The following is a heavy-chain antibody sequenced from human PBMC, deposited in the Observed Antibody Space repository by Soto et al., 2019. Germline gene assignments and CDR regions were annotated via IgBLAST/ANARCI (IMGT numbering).Heavy chain of an antibody. CDR2: IFPDNSAT. V-gene: IGHV5-51*01. CDR3: ARLGAAAGKEAFDY. J-gene: IGHJ4*02. Sequence: GESLKISCKGSGYTFTNKWIGWVRRMPGIGLEWMGIIFPDNSATRYSPSFQGQVTVSADKSISTAYLQWNSLKASDTAIYYCARLGAAAGKEAFDYWGQGTRVTVSS. D-gene: IGHD6-13*01. CDR1: GYTFTNKW.